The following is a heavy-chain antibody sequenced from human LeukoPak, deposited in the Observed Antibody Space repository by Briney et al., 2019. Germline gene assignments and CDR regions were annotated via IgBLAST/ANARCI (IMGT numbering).Heavy chain of an antibody. Sequence: GASVKVSCKAPGYTFTSYDINWVRQATGQGLEWMGWMNPNSGNTGYAQKFQGRVTMTRNTSISTAYMELSSLRSEDTAVYYCARGRRKIGGINWFDPWGQGTLVTVSS. J-gene: IGHJ5*02. CDR1: GYTFTSYD. CDR2: MNPNSGNT. CDR3: ARGRRKIGGINWFDP. V-gene: IGHV1-8*01.